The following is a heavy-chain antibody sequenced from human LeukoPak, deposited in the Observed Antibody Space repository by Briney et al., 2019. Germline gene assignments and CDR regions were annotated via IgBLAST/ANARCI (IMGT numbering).Heavy chain of an antibody. D-gene: IGHD3-3*01. CDR3: AKDEATHTIFGGDFDY. J-gene: IGHJ4*02. CDR1: GFTFSSYG. CDR2: IRYDGSNK. Sequence: PGGSLRLSCAASGFTFSSYGMHWVRQAPGKGLEWVAFIRYDGSNKYYADSVKGRFTISRDNSKNTLYLQMNSLRAEDTAVYYCAKDEATHTIFGGDFDYWGQGTLVTVSS. V-gene: IGHV3-30*02.